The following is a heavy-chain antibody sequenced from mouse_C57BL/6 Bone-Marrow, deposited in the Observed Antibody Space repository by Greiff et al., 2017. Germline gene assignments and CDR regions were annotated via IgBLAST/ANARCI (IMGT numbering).Heavy chain of an antibody. J-gene: IGHJ3*01. D-gene: IGHD2-5*01. CDR2: INPSSGYT. CDR1: GYTFTSYT. V-gene: IGHV1-4*01. CDR3: ARKDSNYEGAWFAY. Sequence: QVQLQQSGAELARPGASVKMSCKASGYTFTSYTMHWVKQRPGQGLELIGYINPSSGYTKYNQKFKDKATLTADKSSSTAYMQLSSLTSEDSAVYYCARKDSNYEGAWFAYWGQGTLVTVSA.